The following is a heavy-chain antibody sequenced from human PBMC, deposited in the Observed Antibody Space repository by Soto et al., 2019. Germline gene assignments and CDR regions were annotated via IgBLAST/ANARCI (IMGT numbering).Heavy chain of an antibody. V-gene: IGHV3-21*01. D-gene: IGHD3-3*01. CDR3: ARANYDFWSGSSNYFGVDV. CDR1: GFSFTHYT. CDR2: ISSSGLYI. J-gene: IGHJ6*02. Sequence: EVQLVESGGGLVKPGGSLKVSCAASGFSFTHYTMNWVRQAPGKGLEWVSAISSSGLYIYYADSVQGRFTISRDNARNSLYLQMDSLGAEDTAVYYCARANYDFWSGSSNYFGVDVWGQGTTVTVSS.